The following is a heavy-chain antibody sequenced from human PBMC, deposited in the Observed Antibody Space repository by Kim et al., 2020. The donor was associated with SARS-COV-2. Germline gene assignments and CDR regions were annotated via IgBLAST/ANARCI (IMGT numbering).Heavy chain of an antibody. CDR2: IYWDDDK. Sequence: SGPTLVKPTQTLTLTCTFSGFSLSTSGVGVGWIRQPPGKALEWLALIYWDDDKRYSPSLKSRLTITKDTSKNQVVLTMTNMDPVDTATYYCAHRQWDNWNDGRYNWFDPWGQGTLVTVSS. V-gene: IGHV2-5*02. J-gene: IGHJ5*02. D-gene: IGHD1-20*01. CDR3: AHRQWDNWNDGRYNWFDP. CDR1: GFSLSTSGVG.